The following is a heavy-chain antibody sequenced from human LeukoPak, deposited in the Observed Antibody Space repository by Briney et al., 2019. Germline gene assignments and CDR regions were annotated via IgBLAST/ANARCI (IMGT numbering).Heavy chain of an antibody. D-gene: IGHD6-6*01. Sequence: GSLRLSCAASGFTFNNFAMAWVRQAPGKGLEWVSGISGNGGSTYYTDSVKGRFTVSRDNSKNTLFLVMNSLRAEDTAVYYCAKDAISSIAVRRFDYWGQGTLVTVSS. CDR3: AKDAISSIAVRRFDY. CDR1: GFTFNNFA. J-gene: IGHJ4*02. CDR2: ISGNGGST. V-gene: IGHV3-23*01.